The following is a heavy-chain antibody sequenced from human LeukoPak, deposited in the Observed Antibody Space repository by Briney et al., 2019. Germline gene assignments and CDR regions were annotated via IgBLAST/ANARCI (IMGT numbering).Heavy chain of an antibody. J-gene: IGHJ4*02. CDR1: GFTFSSYA. Sequence: GRSLRLSCAASGFTFSSYAMSWVRQAPGKGLEWVSAISGSGGSTYYADSVKGRFTISRDNSKNTLYLQMNSLRAEDTAVYYCAKRMRYYDSSGYGSVGYWGQGTLVTVSS. CDR3: AKRMRYYDSSGYGSVGY. D-gene: IGHD3-22*01. CDR2: ISGSGGST. V-gene: IGHV3-23*01.